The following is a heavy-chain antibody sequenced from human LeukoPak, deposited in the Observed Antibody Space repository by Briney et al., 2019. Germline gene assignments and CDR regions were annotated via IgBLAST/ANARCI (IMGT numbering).Heavy chain of an antibody. D-gene: IGHD3-9*01. CDR3: ARNGGYDILTGYDFDY. V-gene: IGHV1-18*04. CDR1: GYTFTSYC. Sequence: ASVKVSCKASGYTFTSYCISWVRQAPGQGLEWMGWISAYNGNTNYAQKLQGRVTMTTDTSTSTAYMELRSLRSDDTAVYYCARNGGYDILTGYDFDYWGQGTLVTVSS. J-gene: IGHJ4*02. CDR2: ISAYNGNT.